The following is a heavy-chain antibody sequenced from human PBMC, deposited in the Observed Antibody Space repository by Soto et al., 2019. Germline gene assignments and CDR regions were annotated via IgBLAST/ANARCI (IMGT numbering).Heavy chain of an antibody. D-gene: IGHD3-16*01. CDR2: IYHSGST. J-gene: IGHJ4*02. CDR3: ARAGTLTSEKGSYDDY. CDR1: SGSISSSNW. V-gene: IGHV4-4*02. Sequence: QVQLQESGPGLVKPSGTLSLTCVVSSGSISSSNWWSWVRQPPGKGLEWIGEIYHSGSTNYNTSLKSRVTISVDKSKNQFSLNLSSVTAADTAVYHCARAGTLTSEKGSYDDYWGQGTLVTVSS.